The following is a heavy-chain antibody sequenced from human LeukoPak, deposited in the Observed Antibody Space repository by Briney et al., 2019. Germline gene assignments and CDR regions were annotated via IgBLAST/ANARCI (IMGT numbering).Heavy chain of an antibody. CDR3: ATAGSSTSLSYYYYMDV. D-gene: IGHD2-2*01. V-gene: IGHV1-8*03. CDR1: GYTFTSYD. J-gene: IGHJ6*03. CDR2: MNPNSGNT. Sequence: ASVKVSCKASGYTFTSYDINWVRQATGQGLEWMGWMNPNSGNTGYAQKFQGRVTITRNTSISTAYMELSSLRSEDTAVYYCATAGSSTSLSYYYYMDVWGKGTTVTVSS.